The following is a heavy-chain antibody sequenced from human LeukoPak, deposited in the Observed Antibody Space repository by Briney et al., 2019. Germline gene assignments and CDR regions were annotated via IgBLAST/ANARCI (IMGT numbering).Heavy chain of an antibody. CDR2: INHSGST. CDR3: ARGRPGWSINWFDP. Sequence: WLRQPPGXGLEWIGEINHSGSTNYNPSLKSRVTISVDTSKNQFSLKLSSVTAADTAVYYCARGRPGWSINWFDPWGQGTLVTVSS. D-gene: IGHD2-15*01. J-gene: IGHJ5*02. V-gene: IGHV4-34*01.